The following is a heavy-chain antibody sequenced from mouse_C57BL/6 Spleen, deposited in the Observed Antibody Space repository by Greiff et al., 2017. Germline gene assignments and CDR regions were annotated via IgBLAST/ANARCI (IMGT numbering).Heavy chain of an antibody. CDR2: IRYDGSN. CDR3: AYAYNSNPYAMDY. J-gene: IGHJ4*01. D-gene: IGHD2-5*01. V-gene: IGHV3-6*01. Sequence: EVKLMESGPGLVKPSQSLSLTCSVTGYSITSGYYWNWIRQFPGNKLEWMGYIRYDGSNNYNPSLKNRISITRDTSKNQFFLKLNSVTTEATATCYSAYAYNSNPYAMDYWGQGTSVTVSS. CDR1: GYSITSGYY.